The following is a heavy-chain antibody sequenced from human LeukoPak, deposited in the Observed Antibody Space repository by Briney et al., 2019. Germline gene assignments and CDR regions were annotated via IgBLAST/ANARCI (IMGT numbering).Heavy chain of an antibody. J-gene: IGHJ3*02. CDR3: ATPIAAAGDAFDI. CDR2: FDPEDGET. D-gene: IGHD6-13*01. Sequence: ASVKVTCKFSGYTLTELSMLWVRQAPGKGLEWMGGFDPEDGETIYAQKFQGRVTMTEDTSTDTAYMELSSLRSEDTAVYYCATPIAAAGDAFDIWGQGTMVTVSS. V-gene: IGHV1-24*01. CDR1: GYTLTELS.